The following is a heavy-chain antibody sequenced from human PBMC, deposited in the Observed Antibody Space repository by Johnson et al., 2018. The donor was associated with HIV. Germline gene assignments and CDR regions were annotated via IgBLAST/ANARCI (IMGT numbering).Heavy chain of an antibody. J-gene: IGHJ3*02. CDR1: LFTFSNFA. D-gene: IGHD3-16*01. CDR3: AKDERQMGGWSHAFDI. V-gene: IGHV3-30*04. Sequence: QVQLVESGGGVVQPGRSLRLSCAASLFTFSNFAMHWVRQAPGKGLEWVVVISYDGSNKYYSDSVKGRFTISRDNSKNTLYLQMNSLRAEDTAVYYCAKDERQMGGWSHAFDIWGQGTMVTVSS. CDR2: ISYDGSNK.